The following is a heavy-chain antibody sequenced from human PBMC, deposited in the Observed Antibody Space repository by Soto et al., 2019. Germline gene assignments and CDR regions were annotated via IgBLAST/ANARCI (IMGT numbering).Heavy chain of an antibody. V-gene: IGHV3-7*01. J-gene: IGHJ4*02. CDR1: GFTFSGYY. Sequence: GGSLIVSCAAAGFTFSGYYMTWVRQSPGRGLEWVGNIKQDGSEKYYVDSLKGRFSISRDNAKKSLYLQMNSLRVEDTAVYYCARGRSDDYFDYWGQGTLVTVSS. D-gene: IGHD2-15*01. CDR2: IKQDGSEK. CDR3: ARGRSDDYFDY.